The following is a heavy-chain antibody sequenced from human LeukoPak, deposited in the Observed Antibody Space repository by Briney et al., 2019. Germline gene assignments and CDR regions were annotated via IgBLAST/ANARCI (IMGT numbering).Heavy chain of an antibody. CDR3: AKAREWFGESNNWFDP. D-gene: IGHD3-10*01. CDR2: IDGNGIST. CDR1: XFTFNNYG. V-gene: IGHV3-23*01. J-gene: IGHJ5*02. Sequence: KAGGSLRLSCAASXFTFNNYGMTWVRQAPGKGLEWVSAIDGNGISTYYADSVKGRFSISRDNSKNALYLQMNSLRAEDTAVYYCAKAREWFGESNNWFDPWGQGTLVTVSS.